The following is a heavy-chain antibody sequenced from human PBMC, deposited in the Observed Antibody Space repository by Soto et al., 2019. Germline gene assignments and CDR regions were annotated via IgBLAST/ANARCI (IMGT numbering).Heavy chain of an antibody. CDR2: ITPYNGNA. V-gene: IGHV1-18*04. CDR1: GYTFTNFG. D-gene: IGHD1-26*01. CDR3: ARARMFSGAHHDY. J-gene: IGHJ4*02. Sequence: QVHLVQSGAVVENPGASVKVSCKASGYTFTNFGINWVRQAPGQGLEWMGWITPYNGNANYPQKHQDRITITTDTSTNTAYWELRSLRSDDTAVYFWARARMFSGAHHDYWGQGTRVTVSS.